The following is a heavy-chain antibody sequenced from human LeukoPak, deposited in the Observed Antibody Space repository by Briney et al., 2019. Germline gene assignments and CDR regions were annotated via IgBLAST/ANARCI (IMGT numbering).Heavy chain of an antibody. CDR1: GFTFSSYG. Sequence: GGSLRFSCAASGFTFSSYGMHWLRQAPGKGLEWVAVIWYDGSNKYYADSVKGRFTISRDNSKNTLYLQMNSLRAEDTAMYYCARGGTRNYYMDVWGKGTTVTVSS. D-gene: IGHD1-1*01. CDR2: IWYDGSNK. V-gene: IGHV3-33*01. CDR3: ARGGTRNYYMDV. J-gene: IGHJ6*03.